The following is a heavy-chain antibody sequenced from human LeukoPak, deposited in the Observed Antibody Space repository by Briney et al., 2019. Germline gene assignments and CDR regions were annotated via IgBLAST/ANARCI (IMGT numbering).Heavy chain of an antibody. Sequence: GGSLRLSCAASGFTFGAHWMSWVRQTPGKGLEWVATIKQDGSEKYYVDSVKGRFTISRDNAKNSLYLQMNGLRAEDTAMYYCARSGSYTLYYFDYWGQGTLVTVSS. CDR2: IKQDGSEK. V-gene: IGHV3-7*01. CDR3: ARSGSYTLYYFDY. J-gene: IGHJ4*02. D-gene: IGHD3-10*01. CDR1: GFTFGAHW.